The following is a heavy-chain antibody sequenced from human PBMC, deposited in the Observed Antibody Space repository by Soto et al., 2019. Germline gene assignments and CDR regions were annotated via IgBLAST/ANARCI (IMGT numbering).Heavy chain of an antibody. CDR2: INSDGSST. Sequence: GGSLRLSCAASGFTFSSSWMHWVRQAPGKGLVWVSRINSDGSSTSYADSVKGRFTISRDNAKNTLYLQMNSLRAEDTAVYYCARDHEYSSSSYYYYGMDVWGQGTTVTVSS. CDR1: GFTFSSSW. D-gene: IGHD6-6*01. CDR3: ARDHEYSSSSYYYYGMDV. J-gene: IGHJ6*02. V-gene: IGHV3-74*01.